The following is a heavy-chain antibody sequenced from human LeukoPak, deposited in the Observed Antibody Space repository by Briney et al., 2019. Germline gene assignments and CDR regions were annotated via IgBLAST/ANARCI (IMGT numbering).Heavy chain of an antibody. CDR3: ARGGEMATRTKAFDI. D-gene: IGHD5-24*01. V-gene: IGHV3-11*01. Sequence: GGSLRLSCAASGFTFSDYYMSWIRQAPGKRLEWVSYISSSGSTIYYADSVKGRFTISRDNAKNSLYLQMNSVRAEDTAVYYCARGGEMATRTKAFDIWGQGTMVTVSS. CDR1: GFTFSDYY. CDR2: ISSSGSTI. J-gene: IGHJ3*02.